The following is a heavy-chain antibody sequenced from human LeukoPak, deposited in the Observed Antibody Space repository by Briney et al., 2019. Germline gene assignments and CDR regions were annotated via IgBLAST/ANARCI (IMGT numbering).Heavy chain of an antibody. CDR2: IIPIFGTA. CDR1: GGTFSSYA. CDR3: ARYKYQLPPRDAFDI. V-gene: IGHV1-69*05. J-gene: IGHJ3*02. Sequence: ASVKVSCKASGGTFSSYAISWVRQAPGQGLEWMGGIIPIFGTANYAQKFQGRVTITTDESTSTAYMELSSLRSEDTAVYYCARYKYQLPPRDAFDIWGQGTMVTVSS. D-gene: IGHD2-2*01.